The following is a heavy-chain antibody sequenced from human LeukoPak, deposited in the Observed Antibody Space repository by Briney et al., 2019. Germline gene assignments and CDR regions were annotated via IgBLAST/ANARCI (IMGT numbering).Heavy chain of an antibody. J-gene: IGHJ6*03. V-gene: IGHV1-69*06. CDR2: IIPIFGTA. CDR1: GGTFSSYA. Sequence: ASVKVSCKASGGTFSSYAISWVRQAPGQGLEWMGGIIPIFGTANYAQKFQGRVTITADKSTSTAYMELSSLRSEDTAVYYCARDVRFSDGSGYYYYYMDVWGKGTTVTVSS. D-gene: IGHD3-10*02. CDR3: ARDVRFSDGSGYYYYYMDV.